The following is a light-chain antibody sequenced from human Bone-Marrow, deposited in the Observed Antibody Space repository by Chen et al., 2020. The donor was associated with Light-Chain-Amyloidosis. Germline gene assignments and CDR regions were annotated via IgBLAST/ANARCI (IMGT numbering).Light chain of an antibody. J-gene: IGKJ4*01. CDR1: QTISSNY. V-gene: IGKV3-20*01. Sequence: DIVLTQSPGTLSLSPGEGANLSCRASQTISSNYLTWYQQKFGQAPRLLIYGSSSRATGIPDRFTGSGSGKDFPLTINRLEPEDFAMYYCQQYGTSPLTFGGGTKVEIK. CDR3: QQYGTSPLT. CDR2: GSS.